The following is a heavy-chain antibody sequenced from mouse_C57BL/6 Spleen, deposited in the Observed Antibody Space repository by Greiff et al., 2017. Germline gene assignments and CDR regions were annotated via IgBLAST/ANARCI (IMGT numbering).Heavy chain of an antibody. J-gene: IGHJ3*01. CDR2: IYPGNSDT. V-gene: IGHV1-5*01. CDR3: TEDYGNFAWFAY. D-gene: IGHD2-1*01. CDR1: GYTFTSYW. Sequence: EVKLVESGTVLARPGASVKMSCKTSGYTFTSYWMHWVKQRPGQGLEWIGAIYPGNSDTSYNQKFKGKAKLTAVTSASTAYMELSSLTNEDSAVYYCTEDYGNFAWFAYWGQGTLVTVSA.